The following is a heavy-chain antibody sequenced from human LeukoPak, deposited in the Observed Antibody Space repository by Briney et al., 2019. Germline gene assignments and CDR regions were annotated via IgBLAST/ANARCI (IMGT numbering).Heavy chain of an antibody. CDR3: ARDFSGSYRGAFDI. CDR2: INPNSGGT. J-gene: IGHJ3*02. D-gene: IGHD1-26*01. Sequence: ASVKVSCKASGYTFTGYYMHWVRQAPGQGLEWMGWINPNSGGTNYAQKFQGRVTMTRDTSISTAYMELSRLRSDDTAVYYCARDFSGSYRGAFDIWGQGTMVTVSS. CDR1: GYTFTGYY. V-gene: IGHV1-2*02.